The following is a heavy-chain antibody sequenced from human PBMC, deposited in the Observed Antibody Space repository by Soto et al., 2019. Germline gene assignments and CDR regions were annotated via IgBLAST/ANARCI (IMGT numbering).Heavy chain of an antibody. CDR2: IIPIFGTA. V-gene: IGHV1-69*13. J-gene: IGHJ4*02. D-gene: IGHD5-18*01. CDR3: ACTNVDTAMVYFDY. CDR1: GGTFSSYA. Sequence: GSSVKVSCKASGGTFSSYAISWVRQAPGQGLEWMGGIIPIFGTANYAQKFQGRVTITADESTSTAYMELSSLRSEDTAVYYCACTNVDTAMVYFDYWGQGTLVTVCS.